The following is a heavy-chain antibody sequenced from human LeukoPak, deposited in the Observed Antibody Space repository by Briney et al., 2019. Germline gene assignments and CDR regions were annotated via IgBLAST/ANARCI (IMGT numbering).Heavy chain of an antibody. J-gene: IGHJ4*02. D-gene: IGHD3-9*01. Sequence: GGSLRLSCAASGFTFSSYGMHWVRQAPGKGLEGVAVISYDGSNKYYADSVKGRFTISRDNSKNTLYLQMNSLRAEDTAVYYCAKDTYYDILTGALPSDYWGQGTLVTVSS. V-gene: IGHV3-30*18. CDR1: GFTFSSYG. CDR2: ISYDGSNK. CDR3: AKDTYYDILTGALPSDY.